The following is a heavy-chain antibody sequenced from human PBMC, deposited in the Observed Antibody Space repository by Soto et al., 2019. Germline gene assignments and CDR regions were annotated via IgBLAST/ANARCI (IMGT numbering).Heavy chain of an antibody. CDR2: IYHSGRA. CDR1: GGSISSDNW. Sequence: QVQLQESGPGLVKPSGTLSLTCTVSGGSISSDNWWTWVRQPPGKGLEWIGEIYHSGRAKYKPSLKSRISMSVDKSKNQFSLNLTSVTAADAAVYYCARDPSGVASDAFDIWGQGTMVIVSS. V-gene: IGHV4-4*02. D-gene: IGHD2-21*01. J-gene: IGHJ3*02. CDR3: ARDPSGVASDAFDI.